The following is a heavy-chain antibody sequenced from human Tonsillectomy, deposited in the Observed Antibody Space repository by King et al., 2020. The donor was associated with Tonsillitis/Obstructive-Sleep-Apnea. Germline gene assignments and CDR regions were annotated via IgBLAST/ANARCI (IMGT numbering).Heavy chain of an antibody. V-gene: IGHV3-30*18. J-gene: IGHJ4*02. Sequence: VQLVQSGGGVVQPGRSLRLSCAASGFTFSSYGMHWVRQAPGKGLEWVAVISYDGSNKYFADSVKGRFTITRENSKNTVSLQINSLRAEDTAVYYCAKELSAMYRGDFDYWGQGTLVTVSS. D-gene: IGHD2-2*01. CDR2: ISYDGSNK. CDR1: GFTFSSYG. CDR3: AKELSAMYRGDFDY.